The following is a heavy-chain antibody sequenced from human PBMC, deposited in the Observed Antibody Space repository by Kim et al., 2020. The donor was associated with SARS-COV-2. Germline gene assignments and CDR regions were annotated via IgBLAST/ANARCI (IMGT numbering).Heavy chain of an antibody. CDR2: IIPIFGTA. Sequence: SVKVSCKASGGTFSSYAISWVRQAPGQGLEWMGGIIPIFGTANYAQKFQGRVTITADESTSTAYMELSSLRSEDTAVYYCARERHPYYYVGDAYHPNYYYYGMDVWGQGTTVTVSS. D-gene: IGHD3-10*02. CDR1: GGTFSSYA. V-gene: IGHV1-69*13. CDR3: ARERHPYYYVGDAYHPNYYYYGMDV. J-gene: IGHJ6*02.